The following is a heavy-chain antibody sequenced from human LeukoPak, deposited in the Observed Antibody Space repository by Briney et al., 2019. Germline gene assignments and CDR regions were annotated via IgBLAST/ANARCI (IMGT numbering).Heavy chain of an antibody. V-gene: IGHV3-15*01. J-gene: IGHJ4*02. CDR3: TTDQYYDFWSGYYTRPDY. D-gene: IGHD3-3*01. Sequence: GGSLRLSCAASGFTFSNAWMSWVRQAPGKGLEWVGRIKSKTDGGTTDYAAPVKGRFTISRDNSKNTMYLQMNSLKTEDTAVYYCTTDQYYDFWSGYYTRPDYWGQGTLVTVSS. CDR1: GFTFSNAW. CDR2: IKSKTDGGTT.